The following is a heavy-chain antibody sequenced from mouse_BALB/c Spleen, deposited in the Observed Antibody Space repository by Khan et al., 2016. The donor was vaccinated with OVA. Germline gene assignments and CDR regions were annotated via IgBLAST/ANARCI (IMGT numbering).Heavy chain of an antibody. D-gene: IGHD1-1*01. CDR3: TRIYRSDFDY. Sequence: IQLVQSGPELVRPGASVKISCTASGYSFTGYFMNWVMQSHGKSLEWIGRINPHIGETFYNQRFKDKATLTVDESSSTAHMELRSLASEDSAVYYCTRIYRSDFDYWGQGTTRTVSP. CDR1: GYSFTGYF. CDR2: INPHIGET. V-gene: IGHV1-20*02. J-gene: IGHJ2*01.